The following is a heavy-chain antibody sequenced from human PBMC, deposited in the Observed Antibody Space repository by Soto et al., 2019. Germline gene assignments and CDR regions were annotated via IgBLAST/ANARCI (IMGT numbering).Heavy chain of an antibody. V-gene: IGHV3-21*01. CDR1: GFTFNSYT. CDR3: ARGASLTNERIDY. J-gene: IGHJ4*02. CDR2: ISRYTNYI. Sequence: PGGSLRLSCAASGFTFNSYTMNWVRQAPGKGLEWVSSISRYTNYIYYADSLMGRFTISRDNAKNSVYLQMNSLRPEDTAVYYCARGASLTNERIDYWGQGTLVTVSS.